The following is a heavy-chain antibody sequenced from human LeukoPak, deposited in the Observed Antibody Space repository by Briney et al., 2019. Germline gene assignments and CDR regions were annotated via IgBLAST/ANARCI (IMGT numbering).Heavy chain of an antibody. CDR2: MYISGST. CDR1: GDSIRGFY. Sequence: PSETLSLTCTVSGDSIRGFYWSWVRQPAGQGLEYIGHMYISGSTPYNPSLKSRVTMSVDLVKNEVSLKLTSVTAADTAIYFCASLDGETFAHWGRGTLVLVSS. D-gene: IGHD3-3*01. CDR3: ASLDGETFAH. V-gene: IGHV4-4*07. J-gene: IGHJ4*02.